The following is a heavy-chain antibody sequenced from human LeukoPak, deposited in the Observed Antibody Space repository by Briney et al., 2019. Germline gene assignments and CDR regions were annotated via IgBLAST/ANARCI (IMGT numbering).Heavy chain of an antibody. V-gene: IGHV1-46*01. D-gene: IGHD2-2*01. Sequence: GASVTVSCKASGYTFTSYYIHWVRQAPGQGLERMGMINLGDCTSNYAQQFQVRVTMTRDMSTNTVYIELSTLRSDDIALYYCARVRSTSNPNNWSDPWGQGTLVTVSS. CDR3: ARVRSTSNPNNWSDP. J-gene: IGHJ5*02. CDR1: GYTFTSYY. CDR2: INLGDCTS.